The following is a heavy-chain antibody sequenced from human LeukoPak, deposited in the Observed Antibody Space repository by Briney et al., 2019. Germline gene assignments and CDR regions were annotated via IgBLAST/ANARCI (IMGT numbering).Heavy chain of an antibody. Sequence: SETLSLTCAVHGGSFSGYYWSWIRQSPGKGLEWIGEINHDGSTNYNPSLNSRITISVDTSKNQFSLKLSSVTAADTAVYYCARGGRDYYYGSGSYTRTGWFDPWGQGTLVTVSS. CDR3: ARGGRDYYYGSGSYTRTGWFDP. CDR2: INHDGST. D-gene: IGHD3-10*01. J-gene: IGHJ5*02. CDR1: GGSFSGYY. V-gene: IGHV4-34*01.